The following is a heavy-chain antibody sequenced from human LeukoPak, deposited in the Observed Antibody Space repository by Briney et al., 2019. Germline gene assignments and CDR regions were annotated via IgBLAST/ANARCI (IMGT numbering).Heavy chain of an antibody. J-gene: IGHJ4*02. D-gene: IGHD4-11*01. CDR2: ISGSGTTI. CDR1: GFTFIDLG. V-gene: IGHV3-48*03. Sequence: PGGSLKLSCAASGFTFIDLGVNWVRQAPGKGLEWVSYISGSGTTIYYADSVKGRFPIPRDNVKNSLSLQMNSLRAEDTAVYYCARSAYAYSFDYWGQGTLVSASS. CDR3: ARSAYAYSFDY.